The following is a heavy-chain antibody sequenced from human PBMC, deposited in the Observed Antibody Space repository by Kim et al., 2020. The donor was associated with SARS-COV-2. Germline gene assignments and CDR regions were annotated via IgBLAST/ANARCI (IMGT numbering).Heavy chain of an antibody. Sequence: SVKVSCKASGGTLSSYAISWVRQAPGQGLEWMGGIIPIFGTANYAQKFQGRVTITADESTSTAYMELSSLRSEDTAVYYCARGTAYGYVGYYYYYGMDVWGQGTTVTVSS. CDR2: IIPIFGTA. V-gene: IGHV1-69*13. CDR3: ARGTAYGYVGYYYYYGMDV. CDR1: GGTLSSYA. J-gene: IGHJ6*02. D-gene: IGHD5-18*01.